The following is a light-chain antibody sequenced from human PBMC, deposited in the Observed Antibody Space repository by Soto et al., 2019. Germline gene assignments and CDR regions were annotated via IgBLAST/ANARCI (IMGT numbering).Light chain of an antibody. CDR2: NVN. Sequence: QSVLTQSASVSGSPGQSITISCTGTSSDVGNYNYVSWYQQHPGEVPKLIIFNVNNRPSGVSNRFSGSKSGNTASLTISGLQADDEADYYCSSVTCSTTYVFGTGTKASV. J-gene: IGLJ1*01. CDR3: SSVTCSTTYV. V-gene: IGLV2-14*01. CDR1: SSDVGNYNY.